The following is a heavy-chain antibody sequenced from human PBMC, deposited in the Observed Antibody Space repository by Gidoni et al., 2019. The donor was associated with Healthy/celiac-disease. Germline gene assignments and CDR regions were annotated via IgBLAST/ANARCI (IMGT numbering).Heavy chain of an antibody. Sequence: QVQLVQSGAAVKKPGSSVKVSCKASGGTFSSYAISWVRQAPGQGLEWMGGIIPIFGTANYAQKFQGRVTITADKSTSTAYMELSSLISEDTAVYYCATHSNWNDVRFGFDYWGQGTLVTVSS. D-gene: IGHD1-1*01. CDR1: GGTFSSYA. CDR2: IIPIFGTA. V-gene: IGHV1-69*06. J-gene: IGHJ4*02. CDR3: ATHSNWNDVRFGFDY.